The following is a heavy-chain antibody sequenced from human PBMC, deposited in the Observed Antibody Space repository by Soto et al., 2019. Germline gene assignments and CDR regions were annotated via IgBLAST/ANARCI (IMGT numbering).Heavy chain of an antibody. CDR3: AKTFSADYDSSGYYYFDY. J-gene: IGHJ4*02. Sequence: PGGSLRLSCAASGFTFSSYAMSWVRQAPGEGLGWVSAISGSGGSTYYADSVKGRFTISRDNSKNTLYLQMNSLRAEDTAVYYCAKTFSADYDSSGYYYFDYWGQGTLVTVSS. V-gene: IGHV3-23*01. CDR2: ISGSGGST. CDR1: GFTFSSYA. D-gene: IGHD3-22*01.